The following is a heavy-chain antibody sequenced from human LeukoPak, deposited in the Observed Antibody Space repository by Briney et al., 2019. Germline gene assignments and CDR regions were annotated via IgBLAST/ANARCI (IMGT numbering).Heavy chain of an antibody. CDR1: GFTLSGTY. J-gene: IGHJ6*02. V-gene: IGHV3-53*01. Sequence: GGSLRLSCAASGFTLSGTYMSWVRPAPGKGLERVSVIYSSGTTYYADSVKGRFTISRDTSKNTLYLQMNSLRAEDTAVYYCARERGGDCTTTTCRYGMDVWGQGTTVTVSS. CDR2: IYSSGTT. D-gene: IGHD2-2*01. CDR3: ARERGGDCTTTTCRYGMDV.